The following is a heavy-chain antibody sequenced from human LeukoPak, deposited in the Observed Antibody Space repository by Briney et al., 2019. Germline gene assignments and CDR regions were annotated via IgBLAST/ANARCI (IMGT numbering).Heavy chain of an antibody. J-gene: IGHJ4*02. V-gene: IGHV3-23*01. CDR1: GFRFSSYG. CDR3: AKGRGFRVWDPWDN. D-gene: IGHD3-16*01. CDR2: ISGSGTTT. Sequence: GGSLRLSCAASGFRFSSYGMSWVRQAPGKGLEWVSAISGSGTTTFSADSVKGRFTISRDNSKNTLFPEMNSLRVEDTAVYYCAKGRGFRVWDPWDNWGQGTLITVSS.